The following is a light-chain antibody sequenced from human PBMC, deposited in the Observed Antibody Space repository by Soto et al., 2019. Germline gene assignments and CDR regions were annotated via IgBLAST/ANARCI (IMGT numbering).Light chain of an antibody. J-gene: IGKJ1*01. Sequence: DIQVTQSPSSLSASVGDRVTITCRASQDISGHLAWYQQKPGKVPKLLIYEASTLQSGVPSRFSASGSGTDFTLTISSLQPEDVATYYCQKYNGTPRTFGLGTKVELK. CDR1: QDISGH. CDR2: EAS. V-gene: IGKV1-27*01. CDR3: QKYNGTPRT.